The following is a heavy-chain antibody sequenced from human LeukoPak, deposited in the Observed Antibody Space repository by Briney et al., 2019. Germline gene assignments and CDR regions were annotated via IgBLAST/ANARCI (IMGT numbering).Heavy chain of an antibody. V-gene: IGHV3-74*01. J-gene: IGHJ4*02. CDR2: INSDGSST. CDR1: GFTFSSYW. Sequence: PGGSPRLSCAASGFTFSSYWMHWVRHAPGKGLVWVSRINSDGSSTNYADPVKGRFTIPRDKAKNTLYLQMNSLRAEDTAVYYCARLKHFYDSSGLGLLDYWGQGTLVTVSS. CDR3: ARLKHFYDSSGLGLLDY. D-gene: IGHD3-22*01.